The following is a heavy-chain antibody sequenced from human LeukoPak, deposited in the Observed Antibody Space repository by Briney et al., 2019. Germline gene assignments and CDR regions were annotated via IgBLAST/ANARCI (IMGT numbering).Heavy chain of an antibody. V-gene: IGHV1-18*01. CDR2: ISAYNGNT. D-gene: IGHD3-16*01. Sequence: ASVKVSCKASGYTFISYGLSWVRQAPGQGLEWMGWISAYNGNTDYAQKLQGRVTMTTDTSTRTAYMELKGLRSDDTAVYYCVSERQVGPGVTFSFWGQGTLVTVSS. CDR3: VSERQVGPGVTFSF. CDR1: GYTFISYG. J-gene: IGHJ4*02.